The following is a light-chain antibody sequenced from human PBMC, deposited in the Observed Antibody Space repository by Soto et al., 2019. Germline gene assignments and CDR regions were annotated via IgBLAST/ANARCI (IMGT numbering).Light chain of an antibody. Sequence: DIQMTQSPSSLSASVGDRVTITCRPSQNISTYLNWYQYKPGTAPKFLMYVGSSLQRGVPSRFSGSGSGTDFTLTISSLQPEDFATYYCQQSYSAPLTFGPGTKVDFK. V-gene: IGKV1-39*01. CDR2: VGS. CDR3: QQSYSAPLT. CDR1: QNISTY. J-gene: IGKJ3*01.